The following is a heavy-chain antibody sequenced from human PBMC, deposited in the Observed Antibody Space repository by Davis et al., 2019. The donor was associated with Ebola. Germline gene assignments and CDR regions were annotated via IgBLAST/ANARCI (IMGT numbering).Heavy chain of an antibody. CDR1: GFTFSSYG. J-gene: IGHJ6*02. V-gene: IGHV3-33*01. Sequence: GESLKISCAASGFTFSSYGMHWVRQAPGKGLEWVAVIWYDGSNKYYADSVKGRVTISRDNSKNTLYLQMNSLRAEDTAVYYCARDLAQLLYSYYYYGMDVWGQGTTVTVSS. D-gene: IGHD2-2*02. CDR3: ARDLAQLLYSYYYYGMDV. CDR2: IWYDGSNK.